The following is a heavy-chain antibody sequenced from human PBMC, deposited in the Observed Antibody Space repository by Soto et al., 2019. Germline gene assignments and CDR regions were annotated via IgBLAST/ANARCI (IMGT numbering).Heavy chain of an antibody. CDR2: ISSSGSTI. Sequence: GGSLRLSCAASGFTFSDYYMSWIRQAPGKGLEWVSYISSSGSTIYYADSVKGRFTISRDNAKNSLYLQMNSLRAEDPTVYYCATSTCRDYGAFCYGLDVWGQGTPVTVSS. CDR3: ATSTCRDYGAFCYGLDV. D-gene: IGHD4-17*01. V-gene: IGHV3-11*01. CDR1: GFTFSDYY. J-gene: IGHJ6*02.